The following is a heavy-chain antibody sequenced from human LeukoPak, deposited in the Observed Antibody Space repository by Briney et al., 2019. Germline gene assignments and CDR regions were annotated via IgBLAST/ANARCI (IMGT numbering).Heavy chain of an antibody. V-gene: IGHV4-59*01. CDR1: GASISSYY. CDR3: ARVTGYMIEDYFDY. J-gene: IGHJ4*02. CDR2: IYYSGTT. Sequence: ASETLSLTCTVSGASISSYYWSWIRQPPGKGLESIGYIYYSGTTNYNPSLKSRVTISVDTSKKQFSLRLTSVTAADRAVDYFARVTGYMIEDYFDYWGQGTLVPVSS. D-gene: IGHD3-22*01.